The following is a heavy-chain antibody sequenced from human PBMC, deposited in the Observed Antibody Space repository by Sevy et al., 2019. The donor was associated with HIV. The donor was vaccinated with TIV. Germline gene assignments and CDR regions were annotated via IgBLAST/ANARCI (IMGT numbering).Heavy chain of an antibody. Sequence: SETLSLTCTVSGGSISSNGYYWDWIRQPPGKGLEWIGGISYSGSTYNNPSLRSRFTISIDTSKTQFSLKLSSLTAADTAVYFCARRGYGDYTNYFDPWGQGTLVTVSS. V-gene: IGHV4-39*01. CDR2: ISYSGST. J-gene: IGHJ5*02. CDR1: GGSISSNGYY. CDR3: ARRGYGDYTNYFDP. D-gene: IGHD4-17*01.